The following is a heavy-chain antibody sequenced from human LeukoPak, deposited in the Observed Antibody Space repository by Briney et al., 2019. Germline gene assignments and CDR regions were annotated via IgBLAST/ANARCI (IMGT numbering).Heavy chain of an antibody. D-gene: IGHD3-10*01. J-gene: IGHJ5*02. CDR3: AAFSYGSGST. CDR2: IYYSGST. CDR1: GGSISSSSYY. V-gene: IGHV4-39*01. Sequence: SETLSLTCTVSGGSISSSSYYWAWIRQPPGKGLEWIGSIYYSGSTYYNPSLKGRVTISVDTSKNQFSLKLSSVTAADTAVCYCAAFSYGSGSTWGQGTLVTVSS.